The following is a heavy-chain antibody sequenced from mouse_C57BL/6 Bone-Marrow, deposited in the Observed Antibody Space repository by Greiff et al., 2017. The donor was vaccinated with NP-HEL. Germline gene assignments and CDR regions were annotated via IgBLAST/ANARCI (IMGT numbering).Heavy chain of an antibody. CDR3: ARGRWLLPYLDY. V-gene: IGHV1-81*01. CDR2: IYPRSGNT. Sequence: VKLVESGAELARPGASVKLSCKASGYTFTSYGISWVKQRTGQGLEWIGEIYPRSGNTYYNEKFKGKATLTAYNSSSTASMHLRILTSQSSALFCGARGRWLLPYLDYGGQGTTLTVYS. D-gene: IGHD2-3*01. J-gene: IGHJ2*01. CDR1: GYTFTSYG.